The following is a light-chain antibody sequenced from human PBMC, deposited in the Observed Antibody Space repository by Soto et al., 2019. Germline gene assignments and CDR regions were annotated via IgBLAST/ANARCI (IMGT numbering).Light chain of an antibody. V-gene: IGLV2-8*01. CDR3: SSYAGTHVV. Sequence: QSVLTQPPSASGSPGQSVTVSCTGTSSDVGGYNYVSWYQQHPDKAPKLMIYDVSKRPSGVPDRFSGSKSGNTASLTVTGLQAEDEADSYCSSYAGTHVVFGTGTKVTVL. CDR2: DVS. J-gene: IGLJ1*01. CDR1: SSDVGGYNY.